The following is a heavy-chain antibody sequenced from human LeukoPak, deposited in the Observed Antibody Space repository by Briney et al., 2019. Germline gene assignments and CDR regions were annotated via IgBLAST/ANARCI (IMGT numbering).Heavy chain of an antibody. CDR3: AARLISGSYLAFDYYYYGMDV. D-gene: IGHD1-26*01. V-gene: IGHV3-33*01. Sequence: GGSLRLSCAASGFTFSSYGMHWVRQAPGKGLEWVAVIWYDGSNKYYADSVKGRFTISRDNSKNTLYLQMNSLRAEDTAVYYCAARLISGSYLAFDYYYYGMDVWGQGTTVTVSS. CDR2: IWYDGSNK. CDR1: GFTFSSYG. J-gene: IGHJ6*02.